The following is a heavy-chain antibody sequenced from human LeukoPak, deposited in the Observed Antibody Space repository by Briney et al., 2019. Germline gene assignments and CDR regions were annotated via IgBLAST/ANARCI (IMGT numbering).Heavy chain of an antibody. CDR3: ARDRSKQWLSWYFDL. J-gene: IGHJ2*01. Sequence: SQTLSLTCTVSGGSISSGSYYWSWIRQPAGKGLEWIGRIYTSGSTNYNPSLKSRVTISVDTSKNQFSLRLSSVAAADTAVYYCARDRSKQWLSWYFDLWGRGTLVTVSS. D-gene: IGHD6-19*01. CDR2: IYTSGST. V-gene: IGHV4-61*02. CDR1: GGSISSGSYY.